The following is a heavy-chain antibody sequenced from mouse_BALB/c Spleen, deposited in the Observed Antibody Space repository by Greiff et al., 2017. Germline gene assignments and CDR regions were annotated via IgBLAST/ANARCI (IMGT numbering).Heavy chain of an antibody. CDR1: GYTFTSYW. CDR3: ARSTGTDY. V-gene: IGHV1-7*01. J-gene: IGHJ2*01. D-gene: IGHD4-1*02. CDR2: INPSTGYT. Sequence: VQLQESGAELAKPGASVKMSCKASGYTFTSYWMHWVKQRPGQGLEWIGYINPSTGYTEYNQKFKDKATLTADKSSSTAYMQLSSLTSEDSAVYYCARSTGTDYWGQGTTLTVSS.